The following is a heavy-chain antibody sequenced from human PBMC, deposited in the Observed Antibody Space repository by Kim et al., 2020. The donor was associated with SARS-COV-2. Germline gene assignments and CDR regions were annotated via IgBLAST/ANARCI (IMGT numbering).Heavy chain of an antibody. J-gene: IGHJ4*02. D-gene: IGHD6-19*01. CDR2: IYSGGST. V-gene: IGHV3-53*01. Sequence: GGSLRLSCAASGFTVSSNYMSWVRQAPGKGLEWVSVIYSGGSTYYADSVKGRFTISRDNSKNTLYLQMNSLRAEDTAVYYCARDRSQGSGWWHDYWGQGTLVTVSS. CDR3: ARDRSQGSGWWHDY. CDR1: GFTVSSNY.